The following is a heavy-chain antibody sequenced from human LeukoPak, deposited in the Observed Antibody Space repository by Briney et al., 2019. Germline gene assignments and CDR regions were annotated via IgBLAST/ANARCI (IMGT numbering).Heavy chain of an antibody. V-gene: IGHV3-48*01. Sequence: PGGSLRLSCAASGFTFSSYSMNWVRQAPGKGLEWVSCISSSNSTIYYADSVKGRFTISRDNAKNSLYLQMNSLRAEDTAVYYCARDPPGIAAAGTHYFDYWGQGTLVTVSS. D-gene: IGHD6-13*01. CDR3: ARDPPGIAAAGTHYFDY. CDR1: GFTFSSYS. CDR2: ISSSNSTI. J-gene: IGHJ4*02.